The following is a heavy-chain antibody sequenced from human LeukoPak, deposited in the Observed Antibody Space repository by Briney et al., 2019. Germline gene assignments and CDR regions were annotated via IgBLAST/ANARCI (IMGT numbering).Heavy chain of an antibody. CDR2: ISGSGVST. V-gene: IGHV3-23*01. Sequence: GGFLRLSCASSGFSFSGYAMIWVRQAPGKGLELVSTISGSGVSTFYADSVRGRFITSKDIPSNTVYLQMNSLRAEDTAVYYCAKGSRGYTNYYFDHWGQGTLVTVSS. D-gene: IGHD2-2*02. J-gene: IGHJ4*02. CDR1: GFSFSGYA. CDR3: AKGSRGYTNYYFDH.